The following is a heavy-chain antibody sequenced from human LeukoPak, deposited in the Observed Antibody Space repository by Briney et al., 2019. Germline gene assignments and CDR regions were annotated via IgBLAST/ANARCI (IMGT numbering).Heavy chain of an antibody. CDR2: ISPSGGST. D-gene: IGHD2-15*01. Sequence: ASVKVSCKAFGYTFTSNYMHWVRQAPGQGPEWMGVISPSGGSTTYAQKFQGRVTMTRDTSIRTAYMEMSRLRHDDTAVYYCARRFCSGGSCIPDYWGQGTLVTVSS. CDR1: GYTFTSNY. CDR3: ARRFCSGGSCIPDY. V-gene: IGHV1-46*01. J-gene: IGHJ4*02.